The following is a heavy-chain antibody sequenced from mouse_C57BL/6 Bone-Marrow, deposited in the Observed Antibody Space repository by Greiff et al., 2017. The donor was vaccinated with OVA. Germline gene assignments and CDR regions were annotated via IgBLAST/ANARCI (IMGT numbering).Heavy chain of an antibody. D-gene: IGHD1-1*01. Sequence: QVQLQQSGAELVRPGASVKLSCKASGFTFTSSGISWVKQRTGQGLEWIGEIYPRSGNTYYNEKFKGKATLTADKSSSTAYMELRSLTSEDSAVYFCARWGYYGSSYRYFDVWGTGTTVTVSS. CDR3: ARWGYYGSSYRYFDV. J-gene: IGHJ1*03. CDR1: GFTFTSSG. V-gene: IGHV1-81*01. CDR2: IYPRSGNT.